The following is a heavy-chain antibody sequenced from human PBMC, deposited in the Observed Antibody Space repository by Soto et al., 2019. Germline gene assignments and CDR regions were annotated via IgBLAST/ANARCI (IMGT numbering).Heavy chain of an antibody. CDR2: IWYDGSNK. V-gene: IGHV3-33*01. J-gene: IGHJ4*02. CDR3: ARAIAVGSTSLDY. CDR1: GFTFSSYG. Sequence: PGGSLRLSCAASGFTFSSYGMHWVRQAPGKGLEWVAVIWYDGSNKYYADSVKGRFTISRDNSKNTLYLQMDSLRDEDTAVYFCARAIAVGSTSLDYWGLGTRVTVSS. D-gene: IGHD6-19*01.